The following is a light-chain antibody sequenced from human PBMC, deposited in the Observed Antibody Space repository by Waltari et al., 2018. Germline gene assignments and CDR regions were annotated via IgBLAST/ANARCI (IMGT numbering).Light chain of an antibody. CDR3: SSYGGSNNFAV. CDR1: SSDVGASDY. V-gene: IGLV2-8*01. J-gene: IGLJ2*01. Sequence: QSALTQPPSASGSPGQSVTISCTGTSSDVGASDYVSWYQQHPGKAPKFIIYDVNKRPSGVPDRFSGSKSGNTASLTVSGLQAEDEADYYCSSYGGSNNFAVFGGGTKLTVL. CDR2: DVN.